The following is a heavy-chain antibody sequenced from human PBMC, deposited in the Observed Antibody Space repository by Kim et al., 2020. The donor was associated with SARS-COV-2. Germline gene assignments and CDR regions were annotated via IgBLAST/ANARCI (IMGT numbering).Heavy chain of an antibody. Sequence: FGTANYAQKFQGRVTITADESTSTAYMELSSLRSEDTAVYYCALTGELDYWGQGTLVTVSS. J-gene: IGHJ4*02. CDR3: ALTGELDY. CDR2: FGTA. D-gene: IGHD7-27*01. V-gene: IGHV1-69*01.